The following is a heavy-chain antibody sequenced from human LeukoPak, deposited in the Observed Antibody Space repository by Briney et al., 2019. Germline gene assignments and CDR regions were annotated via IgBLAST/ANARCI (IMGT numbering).Heavy chain of an antibody. CDR1: GFTFSIYS. Sequence: PGGSLRPSCAASGFTFSIYSMNWVRQAPGKGLEWISYITSSSGTIYYTDSVKGRFTISRDNAKNSLYLQMNSPRAEDTAVYYCARVAPGHDIGRGYFDYWGQGTLVTVSS. J-gene: IGHJ4*02. V-gene: IGHV3-48*01. D-gene: IGHD2-21*01. CDR2: ITSSSGTI. CDR3: ARVAPGHDIGRGYFDY.